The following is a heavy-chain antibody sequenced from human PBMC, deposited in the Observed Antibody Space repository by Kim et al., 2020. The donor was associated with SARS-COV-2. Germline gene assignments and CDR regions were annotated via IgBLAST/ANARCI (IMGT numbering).Heavy chain of an antibody. J-gene: IGHJ5*01. V-gene: IGHV4-39*07. CDR1: GGSISSSSYY. CDR3: ARDVFVVVAATPSNWF. CDR2: IYYSGST. D-gene: IGHD2-15*01. Sequence: SETLSLTCTVSGGSISSSSYYWGWIRQPPGKGLEWIGSIYYSGSTYYNPSLKSRVTISVDTSKNQFSLKLSSVTAADTAVYYCARDVFVVVAATPSNWF.